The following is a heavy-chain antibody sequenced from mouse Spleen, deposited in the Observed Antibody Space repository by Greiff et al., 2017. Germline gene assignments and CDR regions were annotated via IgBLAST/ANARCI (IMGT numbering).Heavy chain of an antibody. Sequence: VQLQQPGAELVKPGASVKLSCKASGYTFTSYWMHWVKQRPGQGLEWIGMIHPNSGSTNYNEKFKSKATLTVDKSSSTAYMQLSSLTSEDSAVYYCATYGNYLWYFDVWGAGTTVTVSS. D-gene: IGHD2-1*01. CDR1: GYTFTSYW. J-gene: IGHJ1*01. V-gene: IGHV1-64*01. CDR2: IHPNSGST. CDR3: ATYGNYLWYFDV.